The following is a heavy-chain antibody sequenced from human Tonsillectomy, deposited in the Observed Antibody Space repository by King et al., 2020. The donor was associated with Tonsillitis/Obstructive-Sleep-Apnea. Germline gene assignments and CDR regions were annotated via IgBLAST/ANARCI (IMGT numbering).Heavy chain of an antibody. D-gene: IGHD3-22*01. CDR1: GFTFSSYA. Sequence: VQLVESGGGLVQPGGSLRLSCAASGFTFSSYAMSWVRQAPGKGLEWVSAISGSGGSTYYADSVKGRFTISRDNSKNTLYLQMNSLRAEDTAVYYCAKGQQGDHYDSSGYYGGGYWGQGTLVTVSS. CDR3: AKGQQGDHYDSSGYYGGGY. J-gene: IGHJ4*02. CDR2: ISGSGGST. V-gene: IGHV3-23*04.